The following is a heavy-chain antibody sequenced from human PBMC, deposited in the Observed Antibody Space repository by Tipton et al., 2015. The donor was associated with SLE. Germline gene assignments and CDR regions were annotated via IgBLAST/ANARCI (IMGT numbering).Heavy chain of an antibody. Sequence: SLRLSCAASGFTVSSNYMSWVRQAPGKGLEWVSVIYSGGSTYYANSVKGRFTISRDNSKNTLYLQMNSLRAEDTAVYYCARDRCNDSSGWYAGDWFDPWGQGTLVTVSS. CDR3: ARDRCNDSSGWYAGDWFDP. D-gene: IGHD6-19*01. CDR1: GFTVSSNY. J-gene: IGHJ5*02. V-gene: IGHV3-53*05. CDR2: IYSGGST.